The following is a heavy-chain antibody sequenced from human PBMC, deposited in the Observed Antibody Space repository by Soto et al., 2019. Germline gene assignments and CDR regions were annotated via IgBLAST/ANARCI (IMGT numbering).Heavy chain of an antibody. D-gene: IGHD3-22*01. CDR2: ISYDGSNK. CDR3: AKDSSGSYFDY. J-gene: IGHJ4*02. Sequence: GGSLRLSCAASELTVSSNYMAWVRQAPGEGLEWVAVISYDGSNKYYADSVKGRFTISRDNSKNTLYLQMNSLRAEDTAVYYCAKDSSGSYFDYWGQGTLVTVSS. CDR1: ELTVSSNY. V-gene: IGHV3-30*18.